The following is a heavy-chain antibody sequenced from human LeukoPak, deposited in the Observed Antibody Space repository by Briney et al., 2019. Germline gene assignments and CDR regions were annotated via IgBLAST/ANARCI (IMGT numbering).Heavy chain of an antibody. CDR1: GGSFSGYY. Sequence: SETLSLTCAVYGGSFSGYYWSWIRQPPGKGLEWIGEINHSGSTSYNPSLKSRVTISVDSSKNQFSLKLSSVTAADTAVYYCAGRYAAFDYWGQGTLVTVSS. V-gene: IGHV4-34*01. CDR2: INHSGST. D-gene: IGHD2-2*01. J-gene: IGHJ4*02. CDR3: AGRYAAFDY.